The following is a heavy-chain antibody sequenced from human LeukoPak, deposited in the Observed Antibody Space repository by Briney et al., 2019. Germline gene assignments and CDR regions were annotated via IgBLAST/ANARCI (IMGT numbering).Heavy chain of an antibody. CDR1: GFTFDDYA. CDR3: AKSHSSSWFRGYWYFDL. CDR2: ISGDGGST. V-gene: IGHV3-43*02. Sequence: GGSLRLSXAASGFTFDDYAMHWVRQAPGKGLEWVSLISGDGGSTYYEDSVKGRFTISRDNGRNALYLQMNSLRTEDTALYYCAKSHSSSWFRGYWYFDLWGRGTLVTVSS. J-gene: IGHJ2*01. D-gene: IGHD6-13*01.